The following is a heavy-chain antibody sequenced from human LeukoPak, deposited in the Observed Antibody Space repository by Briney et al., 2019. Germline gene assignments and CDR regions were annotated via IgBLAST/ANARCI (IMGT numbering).Heavy chain of an antibody. CDR2: ISAYNGNT. Sequence: GASVKVSCKASGYTFTSYGISWVRQAPGQGLEWMGWISAYNGNTNYAQKLQGRVTMTTDTSTSTAYMELRSLRSDDTAVYYCAGGGLIVVVPAARNTYDYWGQGTLVTVSS. CDR1: GYTFTSYG. CDR3: AGGGLIVVVPAARNTYDY. J-gene: IGHJ4*02. V-gene: IGHV1-18*01. D-gene: IGHD2-2*01.